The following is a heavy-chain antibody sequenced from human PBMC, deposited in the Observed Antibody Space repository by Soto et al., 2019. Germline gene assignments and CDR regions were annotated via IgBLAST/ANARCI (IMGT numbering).Heavy chain of an antibody. J-gene: IGHJ5*02. D-gene: IGHD1-7*01. CDR2: IIPIFGTA. CDR1: GGTFSSYA. V-gene: IGHV1-69*13. CDR3: ARDGYNWNYLTWFDP. Sequence: SVKVSCKASGGTFSSYAISWVRQAPGQGLEWMGGIIPIFGTANYAQKFQGRVTITADESTSTAYMELSSLRSEDTAVYYCARDGYNWNYLTWFDPWGQGTLVTVSS.